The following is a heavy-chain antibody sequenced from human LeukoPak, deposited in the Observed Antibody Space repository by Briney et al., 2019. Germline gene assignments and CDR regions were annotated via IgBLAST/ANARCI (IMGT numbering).Heavy chain of an antibody. Sequence: GRSLRLSCAASGFTFSSYGMHWVRQAPGKGLGWVAGIWYDGSNKYYADSVKGRFTISRDNSKNTLYLQMNSLRAEDTAVYYCAKDDVIVVVPAANADSDYWGQGTLVTVSS. CDR3: AKDDVIVVVPAANADSDY. CDR1: GFTFSSYG. J-gene: IGHJ4*02. D-gene: IGHD2-2*01. CDR2: IWYDGSNK. V-gene: IGHV3-33*06.